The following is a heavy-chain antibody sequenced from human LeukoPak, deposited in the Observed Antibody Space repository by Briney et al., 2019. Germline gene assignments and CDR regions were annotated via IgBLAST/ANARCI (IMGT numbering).Heavy chain of an antibody. CDR3: ERRPERWPQNHRTLDN. D-gene: IGHD5-24*01. CDR1: RGTFSNYV. J-gene: IGHJ4*02. Sequence: ASVKVSCKAARGTFSNYVFSWVRQAPGQGLEWMGRIIPIFDEAIYAQKFQGRVTITADRSTSTAYMELSGLTSEDTAVYYCERRPERWPQNHRTLDNWGQGTLVTVSS. CDR2: IIPIFDEA. V-gene: IGHV1-69*04.